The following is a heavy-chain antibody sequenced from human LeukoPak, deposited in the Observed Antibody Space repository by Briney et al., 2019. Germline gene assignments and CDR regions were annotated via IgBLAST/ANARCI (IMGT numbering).Heavy chain of an antibody. CDR2: VYYNEDTT. CDR1: GGSFSGYF. V-gene: IGHV4-59*01. D-gene: IGHD4/OR15-4a*01. Sequence: SETLSLTCTVSGGSFSGYFWHWIRQSPGKGLEWVGSVYYNEDTTDYNPSLKSRVTMSVDSSKNQFSLKLSSMSAADTAVYYCTRQMTTLTLGRTFDLWGQGTLVTVSS. J-gene: IGHJ3*01. CDR3: TRQMTTLTLGRTFDL.